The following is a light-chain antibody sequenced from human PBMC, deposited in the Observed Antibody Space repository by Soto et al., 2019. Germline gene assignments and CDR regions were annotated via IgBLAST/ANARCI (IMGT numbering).Light chain of an antibody. Sequence: QYALTQPASVSGSPGQSITISCTGTSSDVGDNNYVSWYQQHPGKAPKLMIYDVTHRPSGISNRFSGSKSGNTASLTISGLQAEDEAGYYCSSYTSSSTLHVFGTGTKLTVL. CDR3: SSYTSSSTLHV. V-gene: IGLV2-14*01. J-gene: IGLJ1*01. CDR2: DVT. CDR1: SSDVGDNNY.